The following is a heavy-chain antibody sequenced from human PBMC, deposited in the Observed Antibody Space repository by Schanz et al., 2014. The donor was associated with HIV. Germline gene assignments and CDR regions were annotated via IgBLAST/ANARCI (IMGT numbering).Heavy chain of an antibody. V-gene: IGHV3-33*01. Sequence: QVHLVESGGGVVQPGRSLRLSCAASGFTFSSYGMHWVRQAPGKGLEWVAVIWYDGSNKYYADSVKGRFAISREDSKNTVHLQMDSLRPEDTAVYYCAREGESSGRAGLFDLWGQGAMVTVSS. D-gene: IGHD6-19*01. CDR2: IWYDGSNK. CDR3: AREGESSGRAGLFDL. CDR1: GFTFSSYG. J-gene: IGHJ3*01.